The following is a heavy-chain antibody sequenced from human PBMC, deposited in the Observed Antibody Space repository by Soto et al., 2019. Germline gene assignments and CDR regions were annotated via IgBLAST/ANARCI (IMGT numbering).Heavy chain of an antibody. Sequence: GESLKISCAASGFTFSSYWMSWVRQAPGKGLEWVANIKQDGSEKYYVDSVNGRFTISRDNAKNSLYLQMNSLRAEDTNVYYCAGVACSGDSCYGEDYWGQGTLVTVSS. CDR1: GFTFSSYW. D-gene: IGHD2-15*01. CDR2: IKQDGSEK. J-gene: IGHJ4*02. CDR3: AGVACSGDSCYGEDY. V-gene: IGHV3-7*03.